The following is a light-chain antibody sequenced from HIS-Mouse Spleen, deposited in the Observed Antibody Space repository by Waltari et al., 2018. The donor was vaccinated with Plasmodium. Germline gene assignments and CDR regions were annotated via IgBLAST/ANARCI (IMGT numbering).Light chain of an antibody. J-gene: IGLJ2*01. CDR3: QTWGTGMGV. V-gene: IGLV4-69*01. CDR1: SGHSSYA. CDR2: LNSDGSH. Sequence: QLVLTQSPSASASLGASVKLTCTLSSGHSSYAIAWHQQQPEKGPRYLMKLNSDGSHSKGDAIPDRFSGSSSGAERYPTISSLQSEDEADYYCQTWGTGMGVFGGGTKLTVL.